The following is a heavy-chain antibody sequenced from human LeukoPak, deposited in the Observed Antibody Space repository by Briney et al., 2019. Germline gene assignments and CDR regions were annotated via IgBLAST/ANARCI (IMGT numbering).Heavy chain of an antibody. J-gene: IGHJ5*02. D-gene: IGHD2-21*02. V-gene: IGHV3-15*01. CDR1: GFTFSHAW. CDR3: TTDPNSGDSNWFDP. CDR2: SISKTEGGTT. Sequence: GGSLRLSCAASGFTFSHAWMIWVRQAPGKGLEWVGRSISKTEGGTTDYAAPVKGRFTISRDDSKNTLYLQMNSLKTEDTAVYYCTTDPNSGDSNWFDPWGQGTLVTVSS.